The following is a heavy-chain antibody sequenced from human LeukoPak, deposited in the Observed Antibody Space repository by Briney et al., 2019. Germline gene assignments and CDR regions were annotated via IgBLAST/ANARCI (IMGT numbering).Heavy chain of an antibody. D-gene: IGHD5-12*01. CDR3: ARVEGDDIVATQGDY. CDR1: GFTFSSYA. Sequence: GGSLRLSCAASGFTFSSYAMHWVRQAPGKGLEWVAVISYDGSNKYYADSVKGRFTISRDNSKNTLYLQMNGLRAEDTAVYYCARVEGDDIVATQGDYWGQGTLVTVSS. CDR2: ISYDGSNK. V-gene: IGHV3-30*04. J-gene: IGHJ4*02.